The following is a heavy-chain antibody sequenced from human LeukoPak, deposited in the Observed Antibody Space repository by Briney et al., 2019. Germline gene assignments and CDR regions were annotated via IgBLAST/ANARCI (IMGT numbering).Heavy chain of an antibody. CDR3: ARVARYGDYIGGSDY. CDR1: GFIFSDYY. J-gene: IGHJ4*02. Sequence: GGSLRLSCAASGFIFSDYYMTWIRQAPGKGLEWVSYVTSSGGHMYYADSAKGRFTISRDNAKNSLDLQMNSLRAEDTTVYYCARVARYGDYIGGSDYWGQGALVTVSS. CDR2: VTSSGGHM. V-gene: IGHV3-11*04. D-gene: IGHD4-17*01.